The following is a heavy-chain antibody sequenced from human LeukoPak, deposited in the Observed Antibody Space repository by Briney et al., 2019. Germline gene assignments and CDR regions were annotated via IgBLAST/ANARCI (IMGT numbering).Heavy chain of an antibody. CDR1: GFPFSNYA. CDR2: ISGRADNT. J-gene: IGHJ4*02. Sequence: GGSLRLSCAASGFPFSNYAMSWVRQAPGKGLEWVSTISGRADNTYYADPVKGRFTISRDNANSTLYLQMNSLRAEDTAIYYCARTVGFDHWGQGTLVPVSS. CDR3: ARTVGFDH. D-gene: IGHD1-26*01. V-gene: IGHV3-23*01.